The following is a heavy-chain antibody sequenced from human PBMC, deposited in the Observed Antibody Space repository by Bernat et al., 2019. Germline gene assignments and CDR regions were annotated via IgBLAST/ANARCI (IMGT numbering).Heavy chain of an antibody. D-gene: IGHD1-14*01. J-gene: IGHJ4*02. CDR1: GFTFSSYE. CDR3: ARIRRVRSLHYFDY. V-gene: IGHV3-48*03. CDR2: ISSSGSTI. Sequence: EVQLVESGGGLVQPGGSLRLSCVASGFTFSSYEMNWVRQAPGKGLEWVSYISSSGSTIYYADSVKGRFTISRDNAKNSLYLQMNSLRAEDTAVYYCARIRRVRSLHYFDYWGQGTLVTVSS.